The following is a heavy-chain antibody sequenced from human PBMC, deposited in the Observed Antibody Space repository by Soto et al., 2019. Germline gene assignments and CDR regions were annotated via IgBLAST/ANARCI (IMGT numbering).Heavy chain of an antibody. J-gene: IGHJ5*02. Sequence: PGGSLRLSCAASGFTFSSYGVHWVRQAPGKGLEWVASVSYDGSNKYYADSVKGRFTISRDNSKNTLYLQMNSLRAEDTAVYYCARDLGMMAKAFDPWGQGTLVTVSS. CDR3: ARDLGMMAKAFDP. CDR1: GFTFSSYG. V-gene: IGHV3-30*03. D-gene: IGHD7-27*01. CDR2: VSYDGSNK.